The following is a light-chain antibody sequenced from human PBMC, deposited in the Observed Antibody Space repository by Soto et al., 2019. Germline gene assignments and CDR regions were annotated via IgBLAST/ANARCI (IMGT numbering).Light chain of an antibody. Sequence: QCVLTQPPSASGTPGQRVTISCSGSSSNIGSNTVNWYQQLPGTAPKLLIYSDNQRPSGVRDRFSGSKSGTSASLAISGLQSEGEADYYCAPWDGSLNGWVFGGGTKLTVL. CDR2: SDN. V-gene: IGLV1-44*01. CDR1: SSNIGSNT. CDR3: APWDGSLNGWV. J-gene: IGLJ3*02.